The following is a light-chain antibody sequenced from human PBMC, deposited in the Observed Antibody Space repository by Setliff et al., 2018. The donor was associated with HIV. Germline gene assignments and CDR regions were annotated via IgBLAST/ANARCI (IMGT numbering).Light chain of an antibody. J-gene: IGLJ1*01. CDR3: QVWDSSSDHPGV. Sequence: SYELTQPPSVSVAPGKTARITCGGSNIGSKSVHWYQQKPGRAPVLVVHDDSDRPSGIPGRFSGSNSGNTATLAISRVEAGDEADYYCQVWDSSSDHPGVFGTGTKVTVL. CDR1: NIGSKS. CDR2: DDS. V-gene: IGLV3-21*03.